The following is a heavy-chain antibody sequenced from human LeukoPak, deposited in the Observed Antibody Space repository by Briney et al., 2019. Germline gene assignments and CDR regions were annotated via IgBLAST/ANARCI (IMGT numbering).Heavy chain of an antibody. Sequence: GGSLRLSCAASGFTFSGSAMSWVRQAPGKGLEWVSSISSSSSYIYYADSVKGRFTISRDNAKNSLYLQMNSLRAEDTAVYYCARPVGEYSSSWYKGTDYWGQGTLVTVSS. CDR3: ARPVGEYSSSWYKGTDY. D-gene: IGHD6-13*01. V-gene: IGHV3-21*01. CDR1: GFTFSGSA. CDR2: ISSSSSYI. J-gene: IGHJ4*02.